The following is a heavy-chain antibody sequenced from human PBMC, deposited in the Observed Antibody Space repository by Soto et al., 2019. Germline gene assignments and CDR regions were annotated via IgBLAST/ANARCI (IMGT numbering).Heavy chain of an antibody. CDR1: GDSISSYY. CDR2: LYYGRSA. J-gene: IGHJ5*02. Sequence: SETLSLTCAVSGDSISSYYCMWIRQPPGKGLESIGYLYYGRSADYNPSLKSRVTLSVDTSTNQCSLTLSSMTAADTAVYYCARINSESIAAAGTWGDWFDPWGQGTLVTVSS. D-gene: IGHD6-13*01. CDR3: ARINSESIAAAGTWGDWFDP. V-gene: IGHV4-59*01.